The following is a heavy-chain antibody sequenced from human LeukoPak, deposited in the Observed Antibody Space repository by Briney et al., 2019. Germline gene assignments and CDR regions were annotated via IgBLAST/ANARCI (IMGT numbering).Heavy chain of an antibody. CDR1: GGSMSSYY. J-gene: IGHJ4*02. D-gene: IGHD3-22*01. CDR3: ARRGHYYDTNGYYYFDY. Sequence: PSETPSLTCTVSGGSMSSYYWSWIRQSPGKGLEWIGSVYYSGSTNYSPSLKSRVTISVDTSKNQFSLTLSSVTAADTAMYYCARRGHYYDTNGYYYFDYWGQGTLVTVSS. CDR2: VYYSGST. V-gene: IGHV4-59*01.